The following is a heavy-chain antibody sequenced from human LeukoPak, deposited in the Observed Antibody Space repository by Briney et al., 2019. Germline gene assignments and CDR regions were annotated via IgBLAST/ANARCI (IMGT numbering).Heavy chain of an antibody. D-gene: IGHD3-22*01. CDR1: GGTLSSYA. CDR3: ARRGPGGYYDSSGYSSFDY. J-gene: IGHJ4*02. V-gene: IGHV1-69*13. Sequence: GASVKVSCKASGGTLSSYAISWVRQAPAQGLEWMGGIIPIFGTANYAQKFQGRVTITADESTSTAYIELSSLRSEDTAVDYCARRGPGGYYDSSGYSSFDYWGQGTLVTVSS. CDR2: IIPIFGTA.